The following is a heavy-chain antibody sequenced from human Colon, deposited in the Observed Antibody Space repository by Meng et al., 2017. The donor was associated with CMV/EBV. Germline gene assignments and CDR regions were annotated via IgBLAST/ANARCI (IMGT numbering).Heavy chain of an antibody. CDR2: INPNSGVT. D-gene: IGHD3-10*01. Sequence: ASVKVSCKASGYTFTAYEIYWARQAPGQGLEWVAWINPNSGVTNSAQNFQGRVTMTRDTSISTAYMELNSLKSDDTAVYYCARNGGGLDVWGQGTTVTVSS. CDR3: ARNGGGLDV. V-gene: IGHV1-2*02. J-gene: IGHJ6*02. CDR1: GYTFTAYE.